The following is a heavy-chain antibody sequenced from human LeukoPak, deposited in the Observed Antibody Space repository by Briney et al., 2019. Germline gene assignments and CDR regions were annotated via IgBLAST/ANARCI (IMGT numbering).Heavy chain of an antibody. J-gene: IGHJ4*02. Sequence: PSETLSLTCTVSGGSISSYYWSWIRQPPGKGLEWIGYIYYSGSTNYNPSLKSRVIISVDTSKNQFSLKLSSVTAADTAVYYCARDPMGSSSLAVAGAGGQGTLVTVSS. V-gene: IGHV4-59*12. CDR3: ARDPMGSSSLAVAGA. D-gene: IGHD6-19*01. CDR2: IYYSGST. CDR1: GGSISSYY.